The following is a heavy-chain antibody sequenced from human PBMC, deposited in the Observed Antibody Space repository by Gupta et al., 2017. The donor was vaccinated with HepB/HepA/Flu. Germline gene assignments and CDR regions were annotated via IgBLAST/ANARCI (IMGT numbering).Heavy chain of an antibody. J-gene: IGHJ4*02. CDR1: GFTFSPYW. CDR3: TRGGYSSSWFWDY. V-gene: IGHV3-7*01. CDR2: IKQDGSEK. D-gene: IGHD6-13*01. Sequence: EVQLVESGGGLVQAGGSLRLSCAASGFTFSPYWMTWVRQAPGKGPEWVANIKQDGSEKWYVDSVKGRFTISRDNAKNSLYLQMNSLRAEDTAIYYCTRGGYSSSWFWDYWGQGTLVTVS.